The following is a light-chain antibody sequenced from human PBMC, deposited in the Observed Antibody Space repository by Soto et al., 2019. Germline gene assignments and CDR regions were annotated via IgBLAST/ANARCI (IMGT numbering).Light chain of an antibody. CDR3: SSYTRSSTLYV. V-gene: IGLV2-14*01. Sequence: QSALTQPASVSGSPGQSITISCTGTSSDVGGYNYVSWYQHHPGKAPKLMISEVSDRPSGVSNRFSGSKSGNTASLTISGLQVDDEANYYCSSYTRSSTLYVFGTGTKVTVL. J-gene: IGLJ1*01. CDR2: EVS. CDR1: SSDVGGYNY.